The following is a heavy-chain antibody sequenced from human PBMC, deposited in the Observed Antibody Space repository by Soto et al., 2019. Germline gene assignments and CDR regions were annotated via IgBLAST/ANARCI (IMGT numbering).Heavy chain of an antibody. V-gene: IGHV3-23*01. CDR2: ISGTGGSR. D-gene: IGHD5-18*01. J-gene: IGHJ4*02. CDR1: GFTFRSYA. Sequence: EVQLLESGGGLEQPGGSLRLSCAASGFTFRSYAMNWVRQAPGKGLEWVSSISGTGGSRYYSDSVKGRFTISGDYSTDTVYLQMYSLRAEDTAVYYCAKGGEYSYTFDYWGQGTLVTVSA. CDR3: AKGGEYSYTFDY.